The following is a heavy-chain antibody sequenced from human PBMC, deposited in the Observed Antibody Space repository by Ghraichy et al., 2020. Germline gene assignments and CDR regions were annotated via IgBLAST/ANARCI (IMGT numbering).Heavy chain of an antibody. CDR3: ARVRGYNYGLFDY. CDR2: IFYSGSS. J-gene: IGHJ4*02. V-gene: IGHV4-61*01. Sequence: SETLSLTCSVSGGSVNSGNYYWSWIRQPPGKGLEWIGYIFYSGSSNYSPSLKSRVTISVDTSKNQFSLRLSSVTAADTAVHYCARVRGYNYGLFDYWGQGTLVTVSP. D-gene: IGHD5-18*01. CDR1: GGSVNSGNYY.